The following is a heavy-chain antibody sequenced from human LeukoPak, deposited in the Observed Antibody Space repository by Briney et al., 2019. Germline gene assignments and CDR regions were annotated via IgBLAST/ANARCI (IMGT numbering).Heavy chain of an antibody. V-gene: IGHV3-21*04. J-gene: IGHJ3*02. CDR1: GFTFSNYS. CDR3: ARDIFTMVRGEEAFDI. Sequence: GGSLRLSCAASGFTFSNYSFNWVRQAPGKGLEWVSSISSSSSYIYYADSVKGRSTISRDNAKNSLYLQMNSLRAEDTAVYYCARDIFTMVRGEEAFDIWGQGTMVTVSS. CDR2: ISSSSSYI. D-gene: IGHD3-10*01.